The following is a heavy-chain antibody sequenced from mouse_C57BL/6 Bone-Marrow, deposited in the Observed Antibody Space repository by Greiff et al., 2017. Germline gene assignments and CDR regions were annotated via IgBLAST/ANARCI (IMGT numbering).Heavy chain of an antibody. V-gene: IGHV1-75*01. CDR3: ARRNSNSDG. Sequence: QVQLQQSAPAPVQPQASVKISSKASLSTFAVSSINWVKQRPGQGLSWIGWLFPGSGSTYYNGKFKGKATLTVDKSSSTAYMWLSSRTSEDSAVYFCARRNSNSDGWGHGTTLT. CDR1: LSTFAVSS. J-gene: IGHJ2*01. CDR2: LFPGSGST.